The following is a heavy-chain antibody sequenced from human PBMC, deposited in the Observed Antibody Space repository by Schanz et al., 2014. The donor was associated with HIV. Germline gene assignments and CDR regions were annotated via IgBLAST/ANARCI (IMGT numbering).Heavy chain of an antibody. CDR1: GFTFTSYA. D-gene: IGHD4-17*01. CDR2: IGYDGNNK. CDR3: ATAAVTDYSDN. Sequence: VQLVESGGGVVQPGRSLRLSCAASGFTFTSYAMTWVRQAPGKGLEWVAIIGYDGNNKYYADSVKGRFTISRDNSKNTLYLQMNSLRAEDTAVYYCATAAVTDYSDNWGQGTLVTVSS. V-gene: IGHV3-33*08. J-gene: IGHJ4*02.